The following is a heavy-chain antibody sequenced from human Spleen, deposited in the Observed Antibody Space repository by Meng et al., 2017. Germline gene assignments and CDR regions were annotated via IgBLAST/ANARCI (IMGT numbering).Heavy chain of an antibody. CDR2: IYYSGST. J-gene: IGHJ4*02. D-gene: IGHD3-22*01. CDR1: GGSISSSSYY. CDR3: ARDFRNYYDSSGYHFDN. Sequence: SETLSLTCTVSGGSISSSSYYWGWIRQPPGKGLEWIGSIYYSGSTYYNPSLKSRVTISIDTSKNHFSLKLRSVTAADTAVYYCARDFRNYYDSSGYHFDNWGPGTLVTVS. V-gene: IGHV4-39*02.